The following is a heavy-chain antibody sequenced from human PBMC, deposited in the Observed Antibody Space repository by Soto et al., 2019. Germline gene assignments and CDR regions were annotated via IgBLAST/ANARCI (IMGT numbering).Heavy chain of an antibody. D-gene: IGHD2-21*02. CDR1: GFTFSSYA. Sequence: GGSLRLSCAASGFTFSSYAMSWVRQAPGKGLEWVSAISGSGGSTYYADSVKGRFTISRDNSKNTLYLQMNSLRAEDTAVYYCAHPPFLHGGGDCYSAYWGQRTSVTVSS. V-gene: IGHV3-23*01. CDR3: AHPPFLHGGGDCYSAY. CDR2: ISGSGGST. J-gene: IGHJ4*02.